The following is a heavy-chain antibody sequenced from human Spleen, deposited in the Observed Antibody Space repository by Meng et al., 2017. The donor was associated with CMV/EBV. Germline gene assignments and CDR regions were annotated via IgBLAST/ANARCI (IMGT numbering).Heavy chain of an antibody. Sequence: GGSLRLSCAASGFTVSSNYMSWVRQAPGKGLEWVSVIYSGDSTYYADSVKGRFTISRDNSKNTLYLQMNSLRAEDTAVYYCARAEYYGGYYYGMDVWGQGTTVTVSS. CDR2: IYSGDST. V-gene: IGHV3-66*02. CDR3: ARAEYYGGYYYGMDV. D-gene: IGHD3-10*01. CDR1: GFTVSSNY. J-gene: IGHJ6*02.